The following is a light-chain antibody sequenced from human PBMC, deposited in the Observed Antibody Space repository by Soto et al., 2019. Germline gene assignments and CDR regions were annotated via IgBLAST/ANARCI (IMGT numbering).Light chain of an antibody. V-gene: IGKV3-11*01. CDR2: DAS. Sequence: EIVLTQSPATLTLSPGERATLSCRASQSVSSYLAWYQQKPGQAPRLLIYDASNRATGIPARFSGSGSGTDFTLVISSLEPEDFAVYYCQQRSNWPPDFGPGTKVDIK. J-gene: IGKJ3*01. CDR3: QQRSNWPPD. CDR1: QSVSSY.